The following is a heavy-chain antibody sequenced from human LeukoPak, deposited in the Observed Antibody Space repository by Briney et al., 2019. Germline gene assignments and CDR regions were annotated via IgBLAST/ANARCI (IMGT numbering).Heavy chain of an antibody. CDR2: IYPDDSDT. Sequence: GESLKISCKGSGYSFAIYWIDRERQMPGKGLEWMGIIYPDDSDTRYSPSFQGQVTISPDKSISTAYLQWSSLKASDTAMYYCARLRPQDAFDIWGQETMVTVSS. J-gene: IGHJ3*02. CDR1: GYSFAIYW. CDR3: ARLRPQDAFDI. V-gene: IGHV5-51*01.